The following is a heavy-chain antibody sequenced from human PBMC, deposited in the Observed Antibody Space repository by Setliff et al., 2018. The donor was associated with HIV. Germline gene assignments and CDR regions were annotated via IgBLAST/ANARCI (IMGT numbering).Heavy chain of an antibody. Sequence: PSETLSLTCAVYGGSFSGYYWSWIRQALGKGLEWIGEINHGGSTNYNPSLKSRFIILVDPSKNQFSLKLSSVTAADTAVYYCAADVRWPKDAFAFWGQGTMVTVSS. CDR2: INHGGST. D-gene: IGHD3-10*02. CDR3: AADVRWPKDAFAF. CDR1: GGSFSGYY. V-gene: IGHV4-34*01. J-gene: IGHJ3*01.